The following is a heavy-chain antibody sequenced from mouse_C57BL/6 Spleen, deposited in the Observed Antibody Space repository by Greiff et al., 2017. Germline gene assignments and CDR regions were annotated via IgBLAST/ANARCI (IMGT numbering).Heavy chain of an antibody. CDR2: IHPNSGST. D-gene: IGHD1-1*01. V-gene: IGHV1-64*01. CDR1: GYTFTSYW. J-gene: IGHJ2*01. Sequence: QVQLKQPGAELVKPGASVKLSRKASGYTFTSYWMHWVKQRPGQGLEWIGMIHPNSGSTNHNEKFKSKATLTVDKSSSTAYMQLSSLTSEDSSVYYCARDDRITTVPDYWGQGTTLTVSS. CDR3: ARDDRITTVPDY.